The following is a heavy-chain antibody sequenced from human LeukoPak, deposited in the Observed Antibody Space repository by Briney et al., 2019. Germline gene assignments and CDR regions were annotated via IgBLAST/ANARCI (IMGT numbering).Heavy chain of an antibody. D-gene: IGHD1-26*01. V-gene: IGHV4-38-2*02. CDR1: AYSISNGFL. Sequence: SETLSLTCTVSAYSISNGFLWGWIRQPPGKGLEWIGSIYHSGTTYYNPSLKSRVTMSVDTSKNQFSLKLSAVTAADTAVYYCTRLSHVAGAPKVSWFDPWGQGTLVIVSS. CDR2: IYHSGTT. CDR3: TRLSHVAGAPKVSWFDP. J-gene: IGHJ5*02.